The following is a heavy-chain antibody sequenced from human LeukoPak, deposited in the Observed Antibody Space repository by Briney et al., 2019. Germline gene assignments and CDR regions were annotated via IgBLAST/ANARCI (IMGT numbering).Heavy chain of an antibody. CDR1: GFTFSGYW. J-gene: IGHJ4*02. V-gene: IGHV3-7*01. Sequence: GGSLRLSCAASGFTFSGYWMSWVRQAPGKGLEWVANIKQGGSDKYYVDSVKGRFTISRDNAKNSLYLQMNSLRAEDTAVYYCARGYYYDSSGYYVDYGGQGTLVTVSS. CDR2: IKQGGSDK. CDR3: ARGYYYDSSGYYVDY. D-gene: IGHD3-22*01.